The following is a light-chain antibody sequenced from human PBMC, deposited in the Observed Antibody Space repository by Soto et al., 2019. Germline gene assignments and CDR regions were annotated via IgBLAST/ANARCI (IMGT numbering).Light chain of an antibody. J-gene: IGKJ4*01. V-gene: IGKV3-20*01. CDR3: QQYGSSPLT. CDR1: QSVSSSY. CDR2: GAS. Sequence: EIVLTQSPGTLSLSPGERATLSCRASQSVSSSYLAWYQQKPGQAPRLLIYGASSRATGIPDWFSGSGSGTVFTLTISRLEPEDFAVYYCQQYGSSPLTFGGGTKVEIK.